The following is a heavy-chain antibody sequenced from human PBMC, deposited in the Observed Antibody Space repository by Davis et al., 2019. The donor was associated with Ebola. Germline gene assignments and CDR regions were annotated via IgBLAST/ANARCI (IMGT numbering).Heavy chain of an antibody. V-gene: IGHV4-34*01. CDR2: INHSGST. CDR3: ASGSNYQYYYYGMDV. CDR1: GGSFSGYY. D-gene: IGHD4-11*01. Sequence: GSLRLSCAVYGGSFSGYYWSWIRQPPGKGLEWIGEINHSGSTNYNPSLKSRVTISVDTSKNQFSLKLSSVTAADTAVYYCASGSNYQYYYYGMDVWGQGTLVTVSS. J-gene: IGHJ6*02.